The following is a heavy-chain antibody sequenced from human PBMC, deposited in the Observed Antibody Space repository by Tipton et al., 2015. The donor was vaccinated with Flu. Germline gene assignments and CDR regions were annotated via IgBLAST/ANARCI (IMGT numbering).Heavy chain of an antibody. V-gene: IGHV1-69*06. J-gene: IGHJ3*01. D-gene: IGHD1-14*01. CDR3: ATRTPTYGDAFNF. CDR2: IIPIFGTA. Sequence: QLVQSGAEVKKPGSSVKVSCKTSGGTFGIYAINWVRQAPGQGLEWMGGIIPIFGTANYAQQFQGRVTISADRSTRTVYMELSSLRSDDTAVYFCATRTPTYGDAFNFWGQGTMVSVSS. CDR1: GGTFGIYA.